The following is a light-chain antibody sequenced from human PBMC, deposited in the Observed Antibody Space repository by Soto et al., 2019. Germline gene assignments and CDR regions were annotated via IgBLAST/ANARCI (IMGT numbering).Light chain of an antibody. J-gene: IGKJ5*01. CDR1: QDIRGA. CDR2: DVS. V-gene: IGKV1-13*02. Sequence: AIQLTQSPSSLSASVGDRVTITCRASQDIRGALAWYQQKPGKAPKFLIFDVSTLQSGVPSRFSGSGSGTDSTLTISSLQPEDFGTYYCQQFNTYPITFGQGTRLEIK. CDR3: QQFNTYPIT.